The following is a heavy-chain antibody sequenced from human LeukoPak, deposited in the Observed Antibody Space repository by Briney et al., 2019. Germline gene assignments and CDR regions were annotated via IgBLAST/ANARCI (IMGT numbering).Heavy chain of an antibody. D-gene: IGHD2-2*02. Sequence: GGSLRLSCAASGFTFSSYWMSWVRQAPGKGLEWVANIKQDGSEKYYVDSVKGRFTISRDNAKNSLYLQMNSLRAEDTAVYYCASSPTPGYCSSTSCYTPCYFDYWGQGTLVTVSS. CDR1: GFTFSSYW. J-gene: IGHJ4*02. CDR2: IKQDGSEK. V-gene: IGHV3-7*01. CDR3: ASSPTPGYCSSTSCYTPCYFDY.